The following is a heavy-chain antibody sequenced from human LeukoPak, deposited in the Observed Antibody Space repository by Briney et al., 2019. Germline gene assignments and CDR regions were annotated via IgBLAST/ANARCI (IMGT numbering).Heavy chain of an antibody. CDR3: AREGITMIVETYYFDY. CDR1: GFTFSSYA. V-gene: IGHV3-30-3*01. J-gene: IGHJ4*02. CDR2: ISYDGSNK. Sequence: GSLRLSCAASGFTFSSYAMHWVRQAPGKGLEWVAVISYDGSNKYYADSVKGRFTISRDNSKNTLYLQMNSLRAEDTAVYYCAREGITMIVETYYFDYWGQGTLVTVSS. D-gene: IGHD3-22*01.